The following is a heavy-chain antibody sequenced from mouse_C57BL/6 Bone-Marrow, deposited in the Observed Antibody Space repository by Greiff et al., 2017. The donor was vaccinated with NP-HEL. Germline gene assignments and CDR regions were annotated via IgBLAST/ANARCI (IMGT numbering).Heavy chain of an antibody. Sequence: VMLVESGPGLVQPSQSLSITCTVSGFSLTSYGVHWVRQPPGKGLEWLGVIWSGGSTDYNAAFISRLSISKDNSKSQVFFKMNSLQADDTAIYYCAKQTGDYYAMDYWGQGTSVTVSS. V-gene: IGHV2-4*01. CDR1: GFSLTSYG. CDR2: IWSGGST. J-gene: IGHJ4*01. CDR3: AKQTGDYYAMDY. D-gene: IGHD4-1*01.